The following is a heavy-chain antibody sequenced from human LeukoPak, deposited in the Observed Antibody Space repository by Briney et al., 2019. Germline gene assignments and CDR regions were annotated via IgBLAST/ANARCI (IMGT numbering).Heavy chain of an antibody. J-gene: IGHJ4*02. CDR1: GYTFTGYY. Sequence: ASVKVSCKASGYTFTGYYMHWVRQAPGQGLECMGWINPNSGGTGYAQRFQGRVTMTRDTSISTAYMELSSLRSDDTAVYYCARVPGQWPAQGFDYWGQGTLVTVSS. CDR3: ARVPGQWPAQGFDY. D-gene: IGHD6-19*01. CDR2: INPNSGGT. V-gene: IGHV1-2*02.